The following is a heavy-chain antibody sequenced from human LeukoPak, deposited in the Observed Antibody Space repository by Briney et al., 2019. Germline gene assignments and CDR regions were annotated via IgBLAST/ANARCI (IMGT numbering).Heavy chain of an antibody. CDR3: ASGDYDILTGYYMRPYYFDY. CDR2: ISAHNGNT. V-gene: IGHV1-18*01. CDR1: GYTFTSYG. J-gene: IGHJ4*02. D-gene: IGHD3-9*01. Sequence: ASVKVSCKASGYTFTSYGISWVRQAPGQGLEWMGWISAHNGNTNYAQKLQGRVTMTTDTSTSTAYMELRSLRSDDTAVYYCASGDYDILTGYYMRPYYFDYWGQGTLVTVSS.